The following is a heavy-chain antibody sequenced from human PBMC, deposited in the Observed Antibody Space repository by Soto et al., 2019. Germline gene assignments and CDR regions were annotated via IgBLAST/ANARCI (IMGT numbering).Heavy chain of an antibody. J-gene: IGHJ4*02. Sequence: SVKVSCKASGGTFSSYAISWVRQAPGQGLEWMGGIIPIFGTANYAQKFQGRVTITADKSTSTAYMELSSLRSEDTAVYYCARWQEYCSGGSCYPVPDYWGQGTLVTVS. CDR3: ARWQEYCSGGSCYPVPDY. D-gene: IGHD2-15*01. CDR2: IIPIFGTA. CDR1: GGTFSSYA. V-gene: IGHV1-69*06.